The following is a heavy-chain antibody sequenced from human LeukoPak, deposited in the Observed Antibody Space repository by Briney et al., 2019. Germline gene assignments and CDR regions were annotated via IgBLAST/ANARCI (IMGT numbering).Heavy chain of an antibody. J-gene: IGHJ4*02. V-gene: IGHV3-23*01. Sequence: PGGSLRLSCAASGFTFSSYAMSWVRQAPGKGLEWVSAISGSGGSAYYADSVKGRFTISRDNSKNTLYLQMNSLRAEDTAVYYCAKGGTEAAAVTDFDYWGQGTLVTVSS. D-gene: IGHD6-13*01. CDR1: GFTFSSYA. CDR3: AKGGTEAAAVTDFDY. CDR2: ISGSGGSA.